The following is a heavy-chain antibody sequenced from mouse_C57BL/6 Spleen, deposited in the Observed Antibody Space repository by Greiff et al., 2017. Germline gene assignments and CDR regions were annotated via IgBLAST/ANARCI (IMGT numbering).Heavy chain of an antibody. Sequence: QVQLQQSGPELVKPGASVKISCKASGYTFTDYYINWVKQRPGQGLEWIGWIFPGSGSTYYNEKFKGKATLTVDKSSSTAYMLLSSLTSEDSAVYFCAIITTVVAPYWYFDVWGTGTTVTVSS. CDR3: AIITTVVAPYWYFDV. CDR2: IFPGSGST. V-gene: IGHV1-75*01. J-gene: IGHJ1*03. D-gene: IGHD1-1*01. CDR1: GYTFTDYY.